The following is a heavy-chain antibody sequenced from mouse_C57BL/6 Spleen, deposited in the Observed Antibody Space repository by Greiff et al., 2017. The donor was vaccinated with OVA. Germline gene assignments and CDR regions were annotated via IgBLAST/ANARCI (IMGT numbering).Heavy chain of an antibody. J-gene: IGHJ4*01. Sequence: EVQLVESGGGLVQPGGSLKLSCAASGFTFSDYGMAWVRQAPRKGPEWVAFISNLAYSIYYADTVTGRFTISRENAKNTLYLEMSSLMSEDTAMYYCARRYYYGSSYAMDYWGQGTSVTVSS. CDR3: ARRYYYGSSYAMDY. CDR1: GFTFSDYG. V-gene: IGHV5-15*01. D-gene: IGHD1-1*01. CDR2: ISNLAYSI.